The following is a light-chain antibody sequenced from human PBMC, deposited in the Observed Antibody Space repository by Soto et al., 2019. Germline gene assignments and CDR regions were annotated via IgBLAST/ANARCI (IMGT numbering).Light chain of an antibody. CDR3: CSYEGYTYV. Sequence: QSVLTQPRSVSGSPGQSVTISCTGTSSDVGGYNYVSWYQQHPGKAPKLMIYDVSRRPSGVPDRFSGSKSGNTASLTISGLQAEDEDEYYCCSYEGYTYVFGHGTKVTVL. V-gene: IGLV2-11*01. CDR2: DVS. J-gene: IGLJ1*01. CDR1: SSDVGGYNY.